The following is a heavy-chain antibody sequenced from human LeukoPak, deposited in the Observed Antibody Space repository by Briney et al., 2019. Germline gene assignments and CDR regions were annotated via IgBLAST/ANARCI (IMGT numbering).Heavy chain of an antibody. CDR2: INPSGGST. J-gene: IGHJ4*02. V-gene: IGHV1-46*03. CDR3: ARGATPRAPCGY. D-gene: IGHD5-12*01. Sequence: ASVKVSCKASGYTFTSYYMHWVRQAPGQGLEWMGIINPSGGSTSYAQKFQGRVTMTRDTSTSTACMELSSLRSEDTAVYYCARGATPRAPCGYWGQGTLVTVSS. CDR1: GYTFTSYY.